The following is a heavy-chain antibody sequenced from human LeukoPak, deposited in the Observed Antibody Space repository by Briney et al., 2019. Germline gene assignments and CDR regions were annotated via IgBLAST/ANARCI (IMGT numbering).Heavy chain of an antibody. CDR1: RFTIKNYW. Sequence: GGSLRLSCAASRFTIKNYWMHWVRQAPGKGLMWVSRINSDGTSTSYADSVKGRFTISRDNAKNTLYLQMNSLRAEDTAVYYCATLPNYSYGHPYYFDSWGQGTLVTVSS. D-gene: IGHD5-18*01. V-gene: IGHV3-74*01. J-gene: IGHJ4*02. CDR3: ATLPNYSYGHPYYFDS. CDR2: INSDGTST.